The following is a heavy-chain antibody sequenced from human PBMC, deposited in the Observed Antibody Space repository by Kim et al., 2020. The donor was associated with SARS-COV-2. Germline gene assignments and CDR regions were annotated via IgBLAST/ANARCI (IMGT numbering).Heavy chain of an antibody. Sequence: ASVKVSCKASGYIFNNFGITWVRQAPGQGLEWLGWISHYNGKPYYSQRFQDRVNMSTDTSASIAYMELTSLRSDDTAIYYCVRDAAETIFGVDTDYWGQGTLVTVSS. CDR3: VRDAAETIFGVDTDY. J-gene: IGHJ4*02. D-gene: IGHD3-3*01. CDR2: ISHYNGKP. V-gene: IGHV1-18*01. CDR1: GYIFNNFG.